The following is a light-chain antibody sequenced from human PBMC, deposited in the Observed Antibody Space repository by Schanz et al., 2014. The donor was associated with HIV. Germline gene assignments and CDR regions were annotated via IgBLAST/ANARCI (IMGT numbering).Light chain of an antibody. CDR2: SNN. V-gene: IGLV1-44*01. CDR3: AAWDDSLNGVV. CDR1: SSNIGSFA. J-gene: IGLJ2*01. Sequence: QSVLTQPSSASGTPGQRVTISCSGSSSNIGSFAVHWYQHLPGAAPKLLIYSNNQRPSGVPGRLSGSKSGTSASLAISGLQSEDEADYYCAAWDDSLNGVVFGGGTKVTVL.